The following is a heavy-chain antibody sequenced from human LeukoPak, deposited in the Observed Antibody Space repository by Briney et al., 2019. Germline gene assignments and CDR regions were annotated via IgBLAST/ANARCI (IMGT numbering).Heavy chain of an antibody. J-gene: IGHJ4*02. V-gene: IGHV1-69*05. CDR1: GGTFISYA. CDR3: AREYYDSSGYPKYYFDY. CDR2: MISIFGTA. Sequence: SVKVSCKASGGTFISYAISWVRQAPGQGLEWMGGMISIFGTANYAQKFQGRVTITTDESTSTAYMELSRLRSEDTAVYYCAREYYDSSGYPKYYFDYWGQGTLVTVSS. D-gene: IGHD3-22*01.